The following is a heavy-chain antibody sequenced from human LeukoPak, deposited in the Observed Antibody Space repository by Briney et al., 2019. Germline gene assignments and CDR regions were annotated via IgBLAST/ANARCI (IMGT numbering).Heavy chain of an antibody. J-gene: IGHJ4*02. CDR2: IYYSGST. CDR1: GGSISSYY. Sequence: KPSETLSLTCTVSGGSISSYYWSWIRQPPGKGLEWIGYIYYSGSTNYNSSLKSRVTISVDTSKNQFSLKLSSVTAADTAVYYCARGSMVTFGGVIVPFDYWGQGTLVTVSS. CDR3: ARGSMVTFGGVIVPFDY. D-gene: IGHD3-16*02. V-gene: IGHV4-59*01.